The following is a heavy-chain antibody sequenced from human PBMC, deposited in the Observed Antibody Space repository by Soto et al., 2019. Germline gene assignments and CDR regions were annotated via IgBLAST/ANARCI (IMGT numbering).Heavy chain of an antibody. CDR2: IYHAGSP. V-gene: IGHV4-4*02. J-gene: IGHJ3*01. D-gene: IGHD2-21*02. Sequence: PSETLSLTCDVSGGSISSSIWWTWVRQSPGKGLEWIGEIYHAGSPNYNPSFQSRVTILADKSKNHFSLRLTSVTAADTAIYYCARGLSFRGDFDVWGKGTTV. CDR1: GGSISSSIW. CDR3: ARGLSFRGDFDV.